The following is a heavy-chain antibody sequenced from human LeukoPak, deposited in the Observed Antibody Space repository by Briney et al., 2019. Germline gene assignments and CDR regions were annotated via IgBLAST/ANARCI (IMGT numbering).Heavy chain of an antibody. CDR3: ASQVRGFGGLKAFDY. Sequence: SETLSLTCTVSGDSISASTYYWGWIRQPPGRGVEWIGSLYYSGTTYYNPSLKSRVTISMDTSKNQFSLKLNSVTAADTAVFYCASQVRGFGGLKAFDYWGQGIQVTVSS. D-gene: IGHD3-10*01. CDR1: GDSISASTYY. J-gene: IGHJ4*02. V-gene: IGHV4-39*01. CDR2: LYYSGTT.